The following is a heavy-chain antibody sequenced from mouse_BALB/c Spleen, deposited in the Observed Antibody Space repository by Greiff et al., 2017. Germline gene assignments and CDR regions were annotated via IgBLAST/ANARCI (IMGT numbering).Heavy chain of an antibody. J-gene: IGHJ2*01. CDR1: GFSLTSYG. D-gene: IGHD1-1*01. CDR3: ARLYYGRGVYFDY. CDR2: IWAGGST. V-gene: IGHV2-9*02. Sequence: VQLKESGPGLVAPSQSLSITCTVSGFSLTSYGVHWVRQPPGKGLEWLGVIWAGGSTNYNSALMSRLSISKDNSKSQVFLKMNSLQTDDTAMYYCARLYYGRGVYFDYWGQGTTLTVSS.